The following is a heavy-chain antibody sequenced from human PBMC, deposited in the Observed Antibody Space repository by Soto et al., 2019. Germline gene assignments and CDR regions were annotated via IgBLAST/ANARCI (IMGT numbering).Heavy chain of an antibody. CDR1: GGSFSGNC. CDR3: ASGRGVRGSIKTTYYSYGLDV. V-gene: IGHV4-34*01. J-gene: IGHJ6*02. CDR2: INHSGDT. D-gene: IGHD3-10*01. Sequence: SETLSLTCAVYGGSFSGNCRSWIRQPPGKGLEWIGEINHSGDTNYNPSLKSRVTISVDTSKNQFSLKLTSVTAADTAVYYCASGRGVRGSIKTTYYSYGLDVWGQGTTVTVSS.